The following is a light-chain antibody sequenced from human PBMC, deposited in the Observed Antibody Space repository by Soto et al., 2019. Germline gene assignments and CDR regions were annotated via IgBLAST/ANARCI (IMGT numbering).Light chain of an antibody. J-gene: IGKJ4*01. V-gene: IGKV1-5*01. CDR3: QQYNSWLT. Sequence: QRTQSPSTLSASVGDRVTITCRASQSISSWLAWYQQKPGKAPKLLIYDASSLESGVPSRFSGSGSGTEFTLTISSLQPDDFATYYCQQYNSWLTFGGGTKVDIK. CDR1: QSISSW. CDR2: DAS.